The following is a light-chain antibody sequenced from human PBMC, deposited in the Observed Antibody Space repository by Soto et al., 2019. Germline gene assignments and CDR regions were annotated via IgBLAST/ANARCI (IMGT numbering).Light chain of an antibody. J-gene: IGKJ3*01. Sequence: EVVLTQSPGTLSLSPGEGATLSCRASQSVRGNSLAWYQQKPGQAPRLLIYSVSSRATVIPDRFSGSGSGTDFTLTISRLEPDDFAVYYCPQYGALPVTFGTGITVAIK. V-gene: IGKV3-20*01. CDR1: QSVRGNS. CDR3: PQYGALPVT. CDR2: SVS.